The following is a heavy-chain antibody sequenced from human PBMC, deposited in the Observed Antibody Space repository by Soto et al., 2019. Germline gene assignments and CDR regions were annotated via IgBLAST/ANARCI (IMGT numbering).Heavy chain of an antibody. CDR2: IYYRGST. CDR1: GGSISSYY. V-gene: IGHV4-59*01. CDR3: ASLYGIGLGGGLNEGDY. J-gene: IGHJ4*02. Sequence: PSQTISLTGAVCGGSISSYYCSWIHQPPGKGLEWIGYIYYRGSTNYNPSLKSRVTISVDTSKHQFPLKLSSVPAADTAVYYCASLYGIGLGGGLNEGDYWGLGTLVTVS. D-gene: IGHD1-1*01.